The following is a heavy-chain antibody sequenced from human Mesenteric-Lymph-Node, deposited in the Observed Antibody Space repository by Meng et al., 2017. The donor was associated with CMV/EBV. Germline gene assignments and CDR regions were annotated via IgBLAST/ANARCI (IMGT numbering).Heavy chain of an antibody. CDR3: AKDQGAIFGVVPYDY. J-gene: IGHJ4*02. V-gene: IGHV3-53*01. CDR2: IYSGGST. D-gene: IGHD3-3*01. CDR1: GFTVSSNY. Sequence: GGSLRLSCAASGFTVSSNYMSWVRQAPGKGLEWVSVIYSGGSTYYADSVKGRFTISRDNSKNTLFLQMNSLRAEDTAFYYCAKDQGAIFGVVPYDYWGQGSLVTVSS.